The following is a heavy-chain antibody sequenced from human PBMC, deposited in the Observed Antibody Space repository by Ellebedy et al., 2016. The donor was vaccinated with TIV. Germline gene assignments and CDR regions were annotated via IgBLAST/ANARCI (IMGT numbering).Heavy chain of an antibody. D-gene: IGHD2-15*01. V-gene: IGHV3-9*01. Sequence: GGSLRLXXVGSGFSITDHAMHWVRHPPGKGLEWVSGIFWHSDYAGYADSVRGRFTISKDKAKNSLYLQMNSLRPDDTALYFCLRDTTAGGLDYWGQGIPVTVSS. CDR1: GFSITDHA. CDR3: LRDTTAGGLDY. J-gene: IGHJ4*02. CDR2: IFWHSDYA.